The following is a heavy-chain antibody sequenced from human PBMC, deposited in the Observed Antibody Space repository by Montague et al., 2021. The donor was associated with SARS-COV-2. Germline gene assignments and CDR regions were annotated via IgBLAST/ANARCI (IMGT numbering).Heavy chain of an antibody. J-gene: IGHJ4*02. CDR3: VRDQGRSNWNYPDY. D-gene: IGHD1-20*01. Sequence: SETLSLTCIVSGGSISGYYWSWFRQSAGKGLEWIGRIYNSGNTSYNPSLKSRVTMSVDTSKNQFSLKLSSVTAADTAVYYCVRDQGRSNWNYPDYWGQGTLVTVSS. CDR1: GGSISGYY. CDR2: IYNSGNT. V-gene: IGHV4-4*07.